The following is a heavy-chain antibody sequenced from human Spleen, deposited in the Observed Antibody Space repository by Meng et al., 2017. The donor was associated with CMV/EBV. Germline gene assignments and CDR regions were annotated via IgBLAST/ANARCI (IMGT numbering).Heavy chain of an antibody. CDR1: GASISRGSYF. CDR3: ARIFPSDYYKYTMDV. J-gene: IGHJ6*02. D-gene: IGHD3-3*01. Sequence: SETLSLTCTFSGASISRGSYFWDWIRQPPGKGLEWIGSISYGGRIYYNSSLKSRVSIFEDTSRSQFTLRLSSVTASNTAVYYCARIFPSDYYKYTMDVWGQGTSVTVSS. V-gene: IGHV4-39*06. CDR2: ISYGGRI.